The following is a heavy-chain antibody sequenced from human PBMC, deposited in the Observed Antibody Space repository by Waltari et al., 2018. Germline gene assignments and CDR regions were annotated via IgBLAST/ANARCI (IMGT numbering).Heavy chain of an antibody. CDR1: GYTFIDYY. CDR2: IKPKNGDT. J-gene: IGHJ4*02. V-gene: IGHV1-2*02. Sequence: QVQVVQSGAEVKKPGASVSVSCRASGYTFIDYYMHWLRQAPGQGLEWMGWIKPKNGDTRSAQSFQGRVNMTRDTSINAVYMELRSLRADDTAVYYCARGPSHGGFDYWGQGTLVTVSS. CDR3: ARGPSHGGFDY. D-gene: IGHD3-16*01.